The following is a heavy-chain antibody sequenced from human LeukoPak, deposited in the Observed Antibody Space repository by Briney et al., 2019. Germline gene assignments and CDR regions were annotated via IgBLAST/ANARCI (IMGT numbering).Heavy chain of an antibody. CDR1: GGSISSSSYY. CDR3: ASGIEWSVAGTGGNYYYYYGMDV. CDR2: IYYSGST. V-gene: IGHV4-39*01. J-gene: IGHJ6*02. Sequence: NPSETLSLTCTVSGGSISSSSYYWGWIRQPPGKGLEWIGSIYYSGSTYYNPSLKSRVTISVDTSKNQFSLKLSSVTAADTAVYYCASGIEWSVAGTGGNYYYYYGMDVWGQGTTVTVSS. D-gene: IGHD6-19*01.